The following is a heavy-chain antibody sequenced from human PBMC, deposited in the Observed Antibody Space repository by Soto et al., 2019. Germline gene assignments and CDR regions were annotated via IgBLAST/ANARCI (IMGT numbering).Heavy chain of an antibody. Sequence: QVRLVQSGPEVKKPGASVKVSCKTSGYAFPHYVINWVRQAPGHGLEWMGFSTHTGNTNYAQNFQGRVVLTTDTSPSTAYMGVTSLRSDDTAVYYCARSGEHPLDYWGQGTPVTVSS. D-gene: IGHD1-26*01. V-gene: IGHV1-18*01. CDR2: STHTGNT. CDR3: ARSGEHPLDY. J-gene: IGHJ4*02. CDR1: GYAFPHYV.